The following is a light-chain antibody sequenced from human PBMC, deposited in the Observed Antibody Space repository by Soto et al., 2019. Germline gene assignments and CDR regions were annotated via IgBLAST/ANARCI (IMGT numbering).Light chain of an antibody. CDR1: ISDVGGYNY. CDR3: RSYTSSSTLYV. CDR2: EVS. Sequence: QCSLTLPASVSGSPGQSNTISCTGTISDVGGYNYVSWYQQHPGKAPKLMIYEVSNRPSGVSNRFSGSKYGNTASLTISGLQADDEADYYCRSYTSSSTLYVFGTGTKVTVL. J-gene: IGLJ1*01. V-gene: IGLV2-14*01.